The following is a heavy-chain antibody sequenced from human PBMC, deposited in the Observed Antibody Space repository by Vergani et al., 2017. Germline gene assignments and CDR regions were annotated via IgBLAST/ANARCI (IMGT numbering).Heavy chain of an antibody. D-gene: IGHD3-22*01. CDR1: GYTFTSYY. J-gene: IGHJ4*02. CDR2: INHSGGST. V-gene: IGHV1-46*01. CDR3: ARDGEMYYYDSSGYTPFLY. Sequence: QVQLVQSGAEVKKPGASVKVSCKASGYTFTSYYMHWVRQAPGQGLEWMGIINHSGGSTSYAQKFQGRVTMTRDTSKSTVYMELSSLRSDATAVYYCARDGEMYYYDSSGYTPFLYWGQGTLVTVSA.